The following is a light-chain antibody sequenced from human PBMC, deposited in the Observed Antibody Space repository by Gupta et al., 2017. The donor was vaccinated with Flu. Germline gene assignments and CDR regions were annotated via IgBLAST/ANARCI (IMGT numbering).Light chain of an antibody. Sequence: QPALTQPASVSGSPGQSITISCTGTSSDVGGYNAVSWYQQHSGKAPQLMIYEVSNRPSGVSNRFSGSKSGNTAFLTISGLQADDEADYYCSSFTRSNTWMFGGGTKLTVL. CDR3: SSFTRSNTWM. J-gene: IGLJ3*02. CDR2: EVS. V-gene: IGLV2-14*01. CDR1: SSDVGGYNA.